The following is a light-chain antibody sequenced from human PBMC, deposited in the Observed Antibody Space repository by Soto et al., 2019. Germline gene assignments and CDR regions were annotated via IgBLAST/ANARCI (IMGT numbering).Light chain of an antibody. V-gene: IGKV3-20*01. CDR2: GAS. CDR3: HQYGSF. CDR1: QSVSSSY. J-gene: IGKJ4*01. Sequence: EIVSTQSPGTLSLSPGERPTLSGRASQSVSSSYLAWYQQKPGQAPRLLIYGASSRATGIPDRFSGSGSGTDFTLTISRLEPEDFAVYYCHQYGSFFGGGTKVDIK.